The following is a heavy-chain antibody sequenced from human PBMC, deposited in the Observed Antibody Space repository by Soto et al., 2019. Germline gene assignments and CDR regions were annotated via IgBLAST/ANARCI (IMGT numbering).Heavy chain of an antibody. J-gene: IGHJ4*02. V-gene: IGHV1-18*01. D-gene: IGHD6-19*01. CDR3: ARAVTQWLGYDAANY. CDR2: ISAYNGNT. CDR1: GYTFTNYG. Sequence: QVQLVQSGTEVKKPGASVKVSCKASGYTFTNYGITWVRQATGQGLEWMGWISAYNGNTNYARQLQGRVTMTTDTSTTTAYMEVRSLTSDDPAVYYCARAVTQWLGYDAANYWGQGTLVIVSS.